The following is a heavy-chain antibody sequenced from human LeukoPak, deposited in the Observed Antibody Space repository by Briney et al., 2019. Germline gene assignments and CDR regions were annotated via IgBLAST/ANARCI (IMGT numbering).Heavy chain of an antibody. CDR3: ARSSYYGSGTYFFDY. J-gene: IGHJ4*02. V-gene: IGHV4-61*01. Sequence: ETLSLTCTVSGGSVSSSSYYWNWIRQPPGKGLEWIELIYYSGSTNYNPSLKSRLTISVDTSKNQFSLNLSSVTAADTAVYFCARSSYYGSGTYFFDYWGQGTLVTVSS. CDR1: GGSVSSSSYY. D-gene: IGHD3-10*01. CDR2: IYYSGST.